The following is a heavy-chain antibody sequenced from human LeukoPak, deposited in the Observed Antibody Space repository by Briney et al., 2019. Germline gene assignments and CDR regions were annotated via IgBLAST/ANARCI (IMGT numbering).Heavy chain of an antibody. J-gene: IGHJ4*02. CDR2: LSSKDYTT. Sequence: GGSLTLSCVASGSTFSSYEMNWVRQTPGKGLEWISYLSSKDYTTYYADSVKGRFTISRDNAKNSLYLQMNSLRAEDTAVYYCARDKEGHGVVFDYWGQGALVTVSS. D-gene: IGHD3-16*01. CDR1: GSTFSSYE. V-gene: IGHV3-48*03. CDR3: ARDKEGHGVVFDY.